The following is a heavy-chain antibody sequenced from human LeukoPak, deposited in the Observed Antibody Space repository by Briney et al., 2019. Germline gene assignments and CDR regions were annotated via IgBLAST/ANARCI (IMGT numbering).Heavy chain of an antibody. CDR3: ARVGGIRGTAMVIPNPKDQH. Sequence: PSETLSLTCAVYGGSFSGYYWSWIRQPPGKGLEWIGSIYHSGKTYYNPSLKSRVTISVDTSKNQFSLKLSSVTAADTAVYYCARVGGIRGTAMVIPNPKDQHWGQGTLVTVSS. CDR2: IYHSGKT. V-gene: IGHV4-34*01. D-gene: IGHD5-18*01. J-gene: IGHJ1*01. CDR1: GGSFSGYY.